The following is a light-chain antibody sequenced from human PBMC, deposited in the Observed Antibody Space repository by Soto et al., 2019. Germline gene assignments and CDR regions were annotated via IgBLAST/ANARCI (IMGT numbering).Light chain of an antibody. CDR1: QSLGSD. Sequence: EIVMTQSPGTLSLSPGDTATLSCRASQSLGSDLAWYQQKPGQAPRLLIFGASARPTGIPARISGSGSGTEFTLTISSLRSEDFAIYYCQQRGSFGGGTKVEI. V-gene: IGKV3-15*01. CDR3: QQRGS. J-gene: IGKJ4*01. CDR2: GAS.